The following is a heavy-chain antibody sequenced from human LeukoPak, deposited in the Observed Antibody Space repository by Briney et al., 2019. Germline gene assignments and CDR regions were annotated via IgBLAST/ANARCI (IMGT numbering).Heavy chain of an antibody. CDR1: GFTVSSNY. V-gene: IGHV3-53*04. CDR2: IYCGGNT. D-gene: IGHD2-2*01. J-gene: IGHJ6*02. Sequence: PGGSLRLSCSAHGFTVSSNYMSWVRQAPGKVLERVPVIYCGGNTYYADAVKGRFTISTHNSKNTLYLQMNSLTAAHTAVYYCAREDVVVVPAATVGHFDYYYYGMDVWGQGTTVTVSS. CDR3: AREDVVVVPAATVGHFDYYYYGMDV.